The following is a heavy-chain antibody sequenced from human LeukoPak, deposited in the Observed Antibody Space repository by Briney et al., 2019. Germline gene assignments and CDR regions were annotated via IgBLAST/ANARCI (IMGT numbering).Heavy chain of an antibody. J-gene: IGHJ4*02. Sequence: ASVKVSCKVSGYTLTELSMHWVRQAPGKGLEWMGGFDPEDGETIYAQKFQGRVTMTEDTSTGTAYMELSSLRSEDTAVYYCATAVADWLSLSHYYFDYWGQGTLVTVSS. CDR3: ATAVADWLSLSHYYFDY. V-gene: IGHV1-24*01. D-gene: IGHD3/OR15-3a*01. CDR1: GYTLTELS. CDR2: FDPEDGET.